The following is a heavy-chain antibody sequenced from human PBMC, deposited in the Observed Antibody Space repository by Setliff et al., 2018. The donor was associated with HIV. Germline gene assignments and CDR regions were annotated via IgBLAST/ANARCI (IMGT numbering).Heavy chain of an antibody. CDR2: IRYDGSNI. D-gene: IGHD6-19*01. J-gene: IGHJ4*02. Sequence: PGGSLRLSCAASGFTFRNYGIHWVRQAPGKGLEWVAFIRYDGSNIYYADSVRGRFAISRDNFKNTVYLQVHSLRIEDTAVYYCARDLASPDYSSGCPGYWGQGTLVTVSS. V-gene: IGHV3-30*02. CDR1: GFTFRNYG. CDR3: ARDLASPDYSSGCPGY.